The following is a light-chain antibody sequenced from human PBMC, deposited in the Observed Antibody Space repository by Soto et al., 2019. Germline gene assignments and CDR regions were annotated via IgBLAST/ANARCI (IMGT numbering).Light chain of an antibody. CDR2: GAS. CDR3: QQYGSSPTWT. Sequence: EIVLTQSPGTLSLSPGERATLSCRASQSVSSSYLAWYQKKPGQAPRLLIYGASSRATGIPDRFSGSGSGTDFTLTISRLEPEDFAVYYCQQYGSSPTWTFGQGTKVEIK. CDR1: QSVSSSY. J-gene: IGKJ1*01. V-gene: IGKV3-20*01.